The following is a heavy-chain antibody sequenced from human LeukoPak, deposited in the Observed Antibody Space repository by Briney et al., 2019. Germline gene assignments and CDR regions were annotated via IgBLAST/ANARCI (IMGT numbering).Heavy chain of an antibody. D-gene: IGHD1-1*01. Sequence: LETLSLTCAVYGGSFSGYYWSWIRQPPGKGLEWIGEINHSGSTNYNPSLKSRVTISLDTSKNQFSLKLSSVTAADTAVYYCARTGAWNFDYWGQGTLVTVSS. V-gene: IGHV4-34*01. CDR1: GGSFSGYY. CDR2: INHSGST. CDR3: ARTGAWNFDY. J-gene: IGHJ4*02.